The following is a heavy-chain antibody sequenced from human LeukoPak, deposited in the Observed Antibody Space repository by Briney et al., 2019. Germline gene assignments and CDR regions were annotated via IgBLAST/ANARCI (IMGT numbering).Heavy chain of an antibody. D-gene: IGHD2-15*01. CDR2: INHSGST. J-gene: IGHJ4*02. CDR3: ATTPRGGLDY. CDR1: GGSFSGYY. V-gene: IGHV4-34*01. Sequence: PTETLSLTCAVYGGSFSGYYWSWIRQPPGKGLEWIGEINHSGSTNYNPSLKSRVTISVDTSKNQFSLKLSSVTAADTAVYHCATTPRGGLDYWGQGTLLTVSS.